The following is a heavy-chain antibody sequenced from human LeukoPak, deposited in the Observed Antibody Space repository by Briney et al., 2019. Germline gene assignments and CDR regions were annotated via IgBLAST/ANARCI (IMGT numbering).Heavy chain of an antibody. J-gene: IGHJ4*02. D-gene: IGHD2-15*01. Sequence: ASVKVSCKASGYTFTGYDMHWLRQTPGQGLEWMGWINPNNGGTNYAQRFQGRVTMTRDTSINTAYMEVGRLRFDDTAVYYCASGPSLGTTHPYFDYWGQGTLVTVSS. CDR3: ASGPSLGTTHPYFDY. CDR2: INPNNGGT. V-gene: IGHV1-2*02. CDR1: GYTFTGYD.